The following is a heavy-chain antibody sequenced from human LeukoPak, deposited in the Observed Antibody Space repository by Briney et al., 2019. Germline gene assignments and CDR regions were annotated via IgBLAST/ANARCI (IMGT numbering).Heavy chain of an antibody. CDR2: ARNKPNSCST. V-gene: IGHV3-72*01. J-gene: IGHJ4*02. CDR1: GFTFGDHH. D-gene: IGHD6-19*01. Sequence: GGSLRLSCEGSGFTFGDHHMDWVRQAPGMGLEWVGRGPARNKPNSCSTQYATSVRGRFTISRDDSKNSLYLQISSLTTEDTAMYCCTRVLTTDRGWYTFEFWGQGVLVTVSS. CDR3: TRVLTTDRGWYTFEF.